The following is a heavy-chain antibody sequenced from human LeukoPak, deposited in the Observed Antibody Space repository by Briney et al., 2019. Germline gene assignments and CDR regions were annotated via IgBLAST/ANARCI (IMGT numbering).Heavy chain of an antibody. CDR3: ARLSGDWGIDY. CDR2: IYPGDSDT. CDR1: GSSFTSYW. J-gene: IGHJ4*02. D-gene: IGHD2-21*02. V-gene: IGHV5-51*01. Sequence: NRGESLQISCQGSGSSFTSYWIGWVRQMPGKGLEWMGIIYPGDSDTRYSPSFQGQVTISADKSISTAYLQWSSLKASDTAMYYCARLSGDWGIDYWGQGTLVTVSS.